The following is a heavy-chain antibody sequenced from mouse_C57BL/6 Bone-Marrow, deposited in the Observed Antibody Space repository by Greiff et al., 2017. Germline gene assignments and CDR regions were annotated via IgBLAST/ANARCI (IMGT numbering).Heavy chain of an antibody. Sequence: VQLQRSGPELVKPGASVKLSCKASGYTFTSYDINWVKQRPGQGLEWIGWIYPRDGSTKYNEKFKGKATLTVDTSSSTAYMELHSLTSEDSAVYFCARSRPSLAKDYWGQGTSVTVSS. J-gene: IGHJ4*01. CDR2: IYPRDGST. CDR3: ARSRPSLAKDY. V-gene: IGHV1-85*01. CDR1: GYTFTSYD.